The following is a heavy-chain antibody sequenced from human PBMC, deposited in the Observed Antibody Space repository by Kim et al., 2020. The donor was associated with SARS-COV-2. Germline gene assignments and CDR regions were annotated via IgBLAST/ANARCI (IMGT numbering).Heavy chain of an antibody. V-gene: IGHV3-23*01. CDR2: ISGSGGST. D-gene: IGHD3-3*01. CDR1: GFTFSSYA. CDR3: AKEDYDFWSGYYKRVFFDY. J-gene: IGHJ4*02. Sequence: GGSLRLSCAASGFTFSSYAMSWVRQAPGKGLEWVSAISGSGGSTYYADSVKGRFTISRDNSKNTLYLQMNSLRAEDTAVYYCAKEDYDFWSGYYKRVFFDYWGQGTLVTVSS.